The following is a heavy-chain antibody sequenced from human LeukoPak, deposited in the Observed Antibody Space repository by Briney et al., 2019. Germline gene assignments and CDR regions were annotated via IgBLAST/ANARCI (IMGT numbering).Heavy chain of an antibody. D-gene: IGHD3-3*01. CDR1: GGTFSSYA. V-gene: IGHV1-69*05. J-gene: IGHJ4*02. Sequence: SVKVSCKASGGTFSSYAISWVRQAPGQGREWMGGIIPIFGTANYAQKFQGRVTITTDESTSTAYMELSSLRSEDTAVYYCAKGYDFWSGYLDYWGQGTLVTVSS. CDR2: IIPIFGTA. CDR3: AKGYDFWSGYLDY.